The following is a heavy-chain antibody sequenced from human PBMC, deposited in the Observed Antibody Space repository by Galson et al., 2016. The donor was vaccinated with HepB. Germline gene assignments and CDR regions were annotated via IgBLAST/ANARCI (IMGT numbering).Heavy chain of an antibody. CDR1: GFIFNTYG. CDR2: IGFDGNNR. CDR3: TKLEHYYDGSGFGMDV. Sequence: SLRLSCAASGFIFNTYGMQWVRQAPGKGLEWVAFIGFDGNNRFYADSVKGRFTISRDKSENTVYLQMNTLRTEDTAVYYCTKLEHYYDGSGFGMDVWGQGTTVTVSS. V-gene: IGHV3-30*02. J-gene: IGHJ6*02. D-gene: IGHD3-22*01.